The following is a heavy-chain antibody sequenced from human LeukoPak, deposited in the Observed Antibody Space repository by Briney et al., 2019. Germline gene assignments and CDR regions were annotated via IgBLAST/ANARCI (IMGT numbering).Heavy chain of an antibody. CDR1: GGSIISSSYN. CDR2: IYYSGTT. V-gene: IGHV4-39*01. J-gene: IGHJ5*02. Sequence: SETLSLTCTVSGGSIISSSYNWGWTRQPPGKGLEWIGTIYYSGTTYYNPSLQSRVTISVDTSKNEFSLKVNSVTAADTAVYCCARLPTGFPNWFDPWGQGTRVTVSS. CDR3: ARLPTGFPNWFDP. D-gene: IGHD2-8*02.